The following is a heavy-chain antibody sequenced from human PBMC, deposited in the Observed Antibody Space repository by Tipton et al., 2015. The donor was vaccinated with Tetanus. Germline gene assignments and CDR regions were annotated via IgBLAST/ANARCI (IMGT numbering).Heavy chain of an antibody. CDR3: ARRGGDFLTGYYDS. J-gene: IGHJ4*02. D-gene: IGHD3-9*01. CDR2: IHSGGRA. V-gene: IGHV4-39*01. Sequence: TLSLTCAVSIGSINSGSYHWDWIRQPPGKGLEWLGGIHSGGRASYNPSLKSRLTMSLDTSKTQFSLRLTSVTAADTAVYYCARRGGDFLTGYYDSWGQGTPVIVSS. CDR1: IGSINSGSYH.